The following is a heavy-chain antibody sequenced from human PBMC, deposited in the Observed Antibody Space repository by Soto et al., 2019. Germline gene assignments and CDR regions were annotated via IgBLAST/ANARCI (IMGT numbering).Heavy chain of an antibody. CDR2: ISAYNGNT. Sequence: QVHLVQSGAEVKMPGASVKVSCKASGFTFTSYAFTWVRQAPGQGLEWMGWISAYNGNTNYARNFRGRVTMTTDSSTSTVHMELGSLTSDDTAVYFCARDVTGWPPAGVDSWGQGTLVSVSA. J-gene: IGHJ4*02. V-gene: IGHV1-18*01. CDR1: GFTFTSYA. D-gene: IGHD7-27*01. CDR3: ARDVTGWPPAGVDS.